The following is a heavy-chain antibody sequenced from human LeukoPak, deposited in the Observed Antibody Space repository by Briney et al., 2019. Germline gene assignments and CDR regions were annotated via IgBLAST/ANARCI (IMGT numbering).Heavy chain of an antibody. D-gene: IGHD6-19*01. CDR1: GGSISSYY. V-gene: IGHV4-59*01. Sequence: SETLSLTCTVSGGSISSYYWGWIRQPPGKGLEGIGFVYYSGSTNYNPSLKSRVTISVDTSKNPFSLKLNSVTAADTAVYYCARVDIAVAFYFDYWGQGTLVTVSS. CDR3: ARVDIAVAFYFDY. J-gene: IGHJ4*02. CDR2: VYYSGST.